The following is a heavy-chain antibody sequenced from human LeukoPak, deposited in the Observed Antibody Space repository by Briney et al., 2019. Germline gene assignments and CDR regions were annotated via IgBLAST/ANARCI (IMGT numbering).Heavy chain of an antibody. D-gene: IGHD5-12*01. CDR1: GFTFSSYG. J-gene: IGHJ4*02. CDR2: ISYDGSNK. Sequence: GGSLRLSCAASGFTFSSYGMHWVRQAPGKGLEWVAVISYDGSNKYYADSVKGRFTISRDNSKNTLHLQMNSLRAEDTAVYYCAKVLSGYGIDYWGQGTLVTVSS. V-gene: IGHV3-30*18. CDR3: AKVLSGYGIDY.